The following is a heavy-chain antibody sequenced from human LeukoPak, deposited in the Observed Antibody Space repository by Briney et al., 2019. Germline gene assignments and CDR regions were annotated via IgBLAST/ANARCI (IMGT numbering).Heavy chain of an antibody. CDR3: ARTYYYDSSGYPDY. Sequence: AGPTLVNPTQTLTLTSTFSGFSLSTSGRCVRWIRQAPGKAREWLARINWDDDKYYITSLKTRLTISKDTSKNQVVLTTTNMDPMDTATYYCARTYYYDSSGYPDYWGQGTLVTVSS. CDR2: INWDDDK. V-gene: IGHV2-70*11. D-gene: IGHD3-22*01. CDR1: GFSLSTSGRC. J-gene: IGHJ4*02.